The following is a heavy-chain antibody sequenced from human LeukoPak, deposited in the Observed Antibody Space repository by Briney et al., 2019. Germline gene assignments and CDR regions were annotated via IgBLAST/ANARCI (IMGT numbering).Heavy chain of an antibody. CDR1: VFTFSSNY. J-gene: IGHJ3*02. D-gene: IGHD6-13*01. CDR3: ARERSSSYDAFDI. CDR2: IYRGGST. V-gene: IGHV3-53*01. Sequence: GGSLRLSCAASVFTFSSNYMSWVRQAPGKGLEWGSVIYRGGSTYYADSVKGRFTISRDNSKNTLYLQMNSLRAEDTAVYYCARERSSSYDAFDIWGQGTMVTVSS.